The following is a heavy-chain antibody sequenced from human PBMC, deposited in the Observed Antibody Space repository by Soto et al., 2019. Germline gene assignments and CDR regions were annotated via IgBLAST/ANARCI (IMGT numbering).Heavy chain of an antibody. Sequence: GASVKVSCKASGYNLTYYAMHWVRQAPGQRLEWMGWINAGYGTTKYSQKFQGRVTISRDTSASTAYMELSSLTSEDTAVHYCARDSPYDYWGQGTLVTVS. V-gene: IGHV1-3*01. CDR1: GYNLTYYA. CDR3: ARDSPYDY. CDR2: INAGYGTT. J-gene: IGHJ4*02.